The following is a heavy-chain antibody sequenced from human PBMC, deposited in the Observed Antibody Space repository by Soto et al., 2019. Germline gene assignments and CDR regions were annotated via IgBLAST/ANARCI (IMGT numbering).Heavy chain of an antibody. V-gene: IGHV4-30-2*01. Sequence: SETLSLTCAVSGGSISSGGYSWSWIRQPPGKGLEWIGYIYHSGSTYYNPSLKSRVTISVDRSKNQFSLKLSSVTAADTAVYYCARERERCISTSCYGAWFDPWGQGTLVTVSS. CDR1: GGSISSGGYS. D-gene: IGHD2-2*01. CDR3: ARERERCISTSCYGAWFDP. CDR2: IYHSGST. J-gene: IGHJ5*02.